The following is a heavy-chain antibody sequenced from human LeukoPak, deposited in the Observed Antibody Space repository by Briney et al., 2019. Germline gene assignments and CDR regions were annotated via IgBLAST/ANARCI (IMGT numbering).Heavy chain of an antibody. Sequence: PGGSLRLSCAASGFTFSSYGMHWVRQAPGKGLEWVAVIWYDGSNKYYADSVKGRFTISRDNSKNTLYLQMNSLRAEDAAVYYCARVDHGSGWYIMDYWGQGTLVTVSS. D-gene: IGHD6-19*01. V-gene: IGHV3-33*01. CDR2: IWYDGSNK. CDR1: GFTFSSYG. J-gene: IGHJ4*02. CDR3: ARVDHGSGWYIMDY.